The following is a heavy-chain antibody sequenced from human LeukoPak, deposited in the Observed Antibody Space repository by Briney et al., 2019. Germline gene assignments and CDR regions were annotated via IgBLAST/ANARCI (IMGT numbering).Heavy chain of an antibody. D-gene: IGHD2-15*01. CDR1: GFTFSSNY. V-gene: IGHV3-53*01. CDR2: IYSGGST. Sequence: GGSLRLSCAASGFTFSSNYMSWVRQAPGKGLEWVSDIYSGGSTYYADSVKGRFTISRDNSKNTLYLQMNSLRAEDTAVYYCARNLLVVVAGGSYYYYGMDVWGQGTTVTVSS. J-gene: IGHJ6*02. CDR3: ARNLLVVVAGGSYYYYGMDV.